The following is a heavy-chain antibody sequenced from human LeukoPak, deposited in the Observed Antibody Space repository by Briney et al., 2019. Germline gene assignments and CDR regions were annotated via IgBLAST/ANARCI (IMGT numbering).Heavy chain of an antibody. CDR1: GYTFTSYG. J-gene: IGHJ4*02. Sequence: ASVKVSCKASGYTFTSYGISWVRQAPGQGLEWMGWISAYNGNTNYAQKLQGRVTMTTDTSTSTASMELRSLRSDDTAVYYCARDIVGATSSMSVWGQGTLVTVSS. D-gene: IGHD1-26*01. CDR3: ARDIVGATSSMSV. V-gene: IGHV1-18*01. CDR2: ISAYNGNT.